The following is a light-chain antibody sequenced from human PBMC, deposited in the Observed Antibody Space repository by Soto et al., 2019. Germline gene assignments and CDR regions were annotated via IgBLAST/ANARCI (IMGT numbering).Light chain of an antibody. CDR3: QQYNDWLT. CDR1: QSVSST. J-gene: IGKJ4*01. V-gene: IGKV3-15*01. CDR2: GAS. Sequence: EIVMTQSPATLSVSPGERATLSCRASQSVSSTVAWYQQRPGQAPRLLIYGASTRATGIPARFSGSGSGTEFTPTISSLQSEDFAVYYCQQYNDWLTFGGGTKVDI.